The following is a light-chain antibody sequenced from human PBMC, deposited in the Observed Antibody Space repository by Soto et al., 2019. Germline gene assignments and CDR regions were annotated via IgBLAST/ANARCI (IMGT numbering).Light chain of an antibody. V-gene: IGKV1-5*03. CDR1: QSISGW. J-gene: IGKJ4*01. CDR3: EDYSSSSGLT. CDR2: QAS. Sequence: DIQMTQSPSTLSASVGDRVTITCRASQSISGWLAWYQQKPGKAPKLLIFQASSLKSGVPSRFSGSGSATEYTLTISSLQPDDFATYYCEDYSSSSGLTFGGGTKVEIK.